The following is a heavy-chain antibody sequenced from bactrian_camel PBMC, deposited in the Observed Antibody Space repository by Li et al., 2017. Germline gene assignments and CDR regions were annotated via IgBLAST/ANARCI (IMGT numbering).Heavy chain of an antibody. CDR2: DDSGGGTT. V-gene: IGHV3S40*01. CDR3: AVHRYGAGYNY. CDR1: GFTFSSYD. D-gene: IGHD5*01. J-gene: IGHJ4*01. Sequence: QLVESGGGLVQPGGSLRLSCAASGFTFSSYDMSWVRQAPGKGLELVSADDSGGGTTNYGDSVKGRFTISRANAKNTLYLQMNGLKPGDTAMYYCAVHRYGAGYNYWGQGTQVTVS.